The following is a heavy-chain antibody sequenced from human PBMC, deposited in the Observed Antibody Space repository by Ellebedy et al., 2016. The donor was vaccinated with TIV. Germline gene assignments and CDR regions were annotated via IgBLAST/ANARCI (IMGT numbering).Heavy chain of an antibody. D-gene: IGHD4-23*01. CDR3: ARNYGGNPFDY. J-gene: IGHJ4*02. CDR2: IKQDGSEK. CDR1: GFTLSSYW. Sequence: GESLKIFXAASGFTLSSYWMSWVRQAPGKGLGWVANIKQDGSEKYYVDSVKGRFTISRDSAKNSLYLQMNSLRAEDTAVYYCARNYGGNPFDYWGQGTLVTVSS. V-gene: IGHV3-7*01.